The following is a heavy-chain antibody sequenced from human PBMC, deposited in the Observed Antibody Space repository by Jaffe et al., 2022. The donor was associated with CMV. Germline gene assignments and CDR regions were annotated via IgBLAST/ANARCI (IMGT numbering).Heavy chain of an antibody. D-gene: IGHD3-22*01. CDR1: GGSISSYY. CDR3: ARRRYYDNRGYYYYYMDV. V-gene: IGHV4-59*08. J-gene: IGHJ6*03. CDR2: IYYSGST. Sequence: QVQLQESGPGLVKPSETLSLTCTVSGGSISSYYWSWIRQPPGKGLEWIGYIYYSGSTNYNPSLKSRVTISVDTSKNQFSLKLSSVTAADTAVYYCARRRYYDNRGYYYYYMDVWGKGTTVTVSS.